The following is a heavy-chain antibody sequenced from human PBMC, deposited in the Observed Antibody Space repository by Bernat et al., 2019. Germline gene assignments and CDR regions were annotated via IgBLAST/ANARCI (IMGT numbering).Heavy chain of an antibody. J-gene: IGHJ5*02. CDR2: IYSGGST. Sequence: EVQLVESGGGLVQPGGSLRLSCAASGFTVSSNYMSWVRQAPGKGLEWVSVIYSGGSTYYADSVKGRFTISRDNSKSTLYLQMNSLRAEDTAVYYCARVIQGGNYDWFDPWGQGTLVTVSS. CDR1: GFTVSSNY. CDR3: ARVIQGGNYDWFDP. D-gene: IGHD4-11*01. V-gene: IGHV3-66*01.